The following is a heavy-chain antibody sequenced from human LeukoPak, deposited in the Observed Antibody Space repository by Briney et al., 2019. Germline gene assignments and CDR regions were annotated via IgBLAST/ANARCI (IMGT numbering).Heavy chain of an antibody. CDR3: ARIGLSGDADYDFWSGELRIMEVMDV. Sequence: SETLSLTCTVSGGSISSYYWSWIRQPAGKGLEWIGRIYTSGSTNYNPSLKSRVTMSVDTSKNQFSLKLSSVTAADTAVYYCARIGLSGDADYDFWSGELRIMEVMDVWGKGTTVTVSS. J-gene: IGHJ6*04. D-gene: IGHD3-3*01. V-gene: IGHV4-4*07. CDR2: IYTSGST. CDR1: GGSISSYY.